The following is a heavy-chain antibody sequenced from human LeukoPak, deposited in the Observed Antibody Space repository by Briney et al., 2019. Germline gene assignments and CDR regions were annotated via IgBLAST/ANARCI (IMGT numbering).Heavy chain of an antibody. D-gene: IGHD4-17*01. CDR1: GFTFSSNS. CDR3: ARAPTDDYGDYSFDY. Sequence: GGSLRLSCAASGFTFSSNSMNWVRQAPGRGLEWVSYISSSRSTIYYADSVKGRFTISRDNAKNSLYLQMNSLRAEDTAVYYCARAPTDDYGDYSFDYWGKGTLVTVSS. V-gene: IGHV3-48*04. CDR2: ISSSRSTI. J-gene: IGHJ4*02.